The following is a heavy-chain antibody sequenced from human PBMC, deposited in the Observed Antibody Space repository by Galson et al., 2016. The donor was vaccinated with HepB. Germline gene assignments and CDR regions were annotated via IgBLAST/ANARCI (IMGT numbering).Heavy chain of an antibody. J-gene: IGHJ5*02. Sequence: TLSLTCAVSGGSISSGGYSWSWIRQPPGKGLEWIGYIYHSGPTYYNPSLESRVIISVDTSKNQFSLKLSSVTAADTAVYYCASYGGSRVSNWFDLWGQGTLVTVSS. D-gene: IGHD4-23*01. CDR2: IYHSGPT. CDR1: GGSISSGGYS. CDR3: ASYGGSRVSNWFDL. V-gene: IGHV4-30-2*01.